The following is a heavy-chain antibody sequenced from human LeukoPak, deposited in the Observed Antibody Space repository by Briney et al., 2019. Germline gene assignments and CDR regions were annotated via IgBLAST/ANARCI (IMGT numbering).Heavy chain of an antibody. D-gene: IGHD5-18*01. CDR2: ISSSGSTI. CDR3: AATKRGGYGYNY. V-gene: IGHV3-48*03. CDR1: GFTFSSYE. Sequence: GSLRLSCAASGFTFSSYEMNWVRQAPGKGLEGVSYISSSGSTIYYADSVKGRFTISRDNAKNSLYLQMNSLRAEDTAVYYCAATKRGGYGYNYWGQGTLVTVSS. J-gene: IGHJ4*02.